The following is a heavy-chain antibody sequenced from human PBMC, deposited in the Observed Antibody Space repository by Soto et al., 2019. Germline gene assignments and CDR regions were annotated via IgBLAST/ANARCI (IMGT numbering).Heavy chain of an antibody. CDR1: GFSLSTNGVG. J-gene: IGHJ4*02. Sequence: QITLKESGPTLVKPTQTLTLTCTFSGFSLSTNGVGVGWIRQPPGKALEWLALIYWDDDKRYSPSLKSRLTTAQDTSKNRVVLPMANMDPVDTATFYCAPSPRITMYDYWGQGTLVTVSS. D-gene: IGHD3-10*02. CDR2: IYWDDDK. V-gene: IGHV2-5*02. CDR3: APSPRITMYDY.